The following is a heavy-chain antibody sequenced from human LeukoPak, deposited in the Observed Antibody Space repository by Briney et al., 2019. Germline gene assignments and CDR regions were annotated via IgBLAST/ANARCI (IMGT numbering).Heavy chain of an antibody. V-gene: IGHV1-2*02. D-gene: IGHD6-13*01. CDR1: GYTLTGYY. CDR2: INPNSGGT. CDR3: ARAAGTFTTHYYYYYMDV. J-gene: IGHJ6*03. Sequence: ASVKVSCKASGYTLTGYYMHWVRQAPGQGLEWMGWINPNSGGTNYAQKFQGRVTMTRDTSISTAYMELSRLRSDDTAVYYCARAAGTFTTHYYYYYMDVWGKGTTVTVSS.